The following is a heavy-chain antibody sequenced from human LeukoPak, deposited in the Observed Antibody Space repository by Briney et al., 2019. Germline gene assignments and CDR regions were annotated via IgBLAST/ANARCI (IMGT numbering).Heavy chain of an antibody. J-gene: IGHJ6*02. CDR2: INPNSGGT. CDR3: ARMLLLWFGADFYGMDV. D-gene: IGHD3-10*01. CDR1: GYTFTGYY. V-gene: IGHV1-2*02. Sequence: ASVKVSCKASGYTFTGYYMHWVRQAPGQGLEWMGWINPNSGGTNYAQKFQGRVTMTRDTSISTAYMELSRLRSDDPAVYYCARMLLLWFGADFYGMDVWGQGTTVTVSS.